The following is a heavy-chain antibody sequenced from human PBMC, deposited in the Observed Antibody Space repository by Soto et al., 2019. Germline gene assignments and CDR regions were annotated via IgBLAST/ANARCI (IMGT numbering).Heavy chain of an antibody. Sequence: GESLRNWCRGAGYSFTSYWISWVSQMPGKGLEWMGRIDPSDSYTNYSPSFQGHVTISADKSISTAYLQWSSLKASDTAMYYCARHLCTNGVCYRRAFDIWGQGTMVTVSS. V-gene: IGHV5-10-1*01. CDR3: ARHLCTNGVCYRRAFDI. J-gene: IGHJ3*02. CDR2: IDPSDSYT. CDR1: GYSFTSYW. D-gene: IGHD2-8*01.